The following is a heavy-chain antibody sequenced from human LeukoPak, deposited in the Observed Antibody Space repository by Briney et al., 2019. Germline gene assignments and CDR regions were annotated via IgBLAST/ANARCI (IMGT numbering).Heavy chain of an antibody. CDR3: ARVGSRYCSITSCAPDY. D-gene: IGHD2-2*01. Sequence: PGGSLRLSCTASEFTFSSYWMSWVRQAPGKGLEWVAHISQDGSEKYYVDSVRGRFTKSRGNAENSLYLQMNILRAEDTAVYYCARVGSRYCSITSCAPDYWGQGTVVTVSS. J-gene: IGHJ4*02. V-gene: IGHV3-7*01. CDR1: EFTFSSYW. CDR2: ISQDGSEK.